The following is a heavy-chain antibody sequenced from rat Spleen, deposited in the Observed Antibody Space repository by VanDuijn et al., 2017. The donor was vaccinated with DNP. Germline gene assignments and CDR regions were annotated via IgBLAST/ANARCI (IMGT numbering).Heavy chain of an antibody. Sequence: EVQLVESGGGVVQPGRSLKLSCAASGFTFSSFPMAWVRQAPTKGLEWVATISTSGGRTYYRDSVKGRFTISRDNARSTLYLQMESLRSEDTATYYCARRKNYGLSYYFDYWGQGVMVTVSS. V-gene: IGHV5-46*01. J-gene: IGHJ2*01. CDR3: ARRKNYGLSYYFDY. CDR2: ISTSGGRT. CDR1: GFTFSSFP. D-gene: IGHD1-6*01.